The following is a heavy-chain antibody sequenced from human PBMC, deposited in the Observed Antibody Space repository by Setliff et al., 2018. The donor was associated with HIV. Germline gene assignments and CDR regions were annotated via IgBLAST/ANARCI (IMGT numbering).Heavy chain of an antibody. J-gene: IGHJ4*02. D-gene: IGHD2-21*02. CDR1: GISINGYY. V-gene: IGHV4-4*08. CDR2: VSSIGNT. CDR3: ARGEFYCGTDCYWSSFDY. Sequence: TSETLSLTCSVSGISINGYYWSWIRQSPRTRLEWIGYVSSIGNTNYNPSLKSRVTISVDTSKNHFSLRLSSVTAADTAVYYCARGEFYCGTDCYWSSFDYWGQGILVTVSS.